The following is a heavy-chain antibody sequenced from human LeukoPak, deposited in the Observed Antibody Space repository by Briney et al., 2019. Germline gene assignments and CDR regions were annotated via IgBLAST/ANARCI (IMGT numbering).Heavy chain of an antibody. CDR2: ITSRGSPI. D-gene: IGHD5-24*01. Sequence: GGSLRLSCAASGFTFNKYEMNWVRQAPGKGLEWISCITSRGSPICYADSVKGRFTISRDNAKNSLYLQMTSLRAEDTAIYYCARVATIENTYYYYYMDVWGKGTTVTVSS. J-gene: IGHJ6*03. V-gene: IGHV3-48*03. CDR1: GFTFNKYE. CDR3: ARVATIENTYYYYYMDV.